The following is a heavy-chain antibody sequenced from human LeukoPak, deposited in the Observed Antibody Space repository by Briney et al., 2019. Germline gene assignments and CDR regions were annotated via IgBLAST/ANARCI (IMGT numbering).Heavy chain of an antibody. Sequence: PSETLSLTCTVSGDSTSSGDYYWSWIRQPPGKGLEWIGYIYFSGSAYYNSPLKSRVTISVDTSKNQFSLKLSSVTAADTAVYYCARLCANYDSRNDFDYWGQGTLVTVSS. J-gene: IGHJ4*02. CDR1: GDSTSSGDYY. V-gene: IGHV4-30-4*01. D-gene: IGHD3-22*01. CDR3: ARLCANYDSRNDFDY. CDR2: IYFSGSA.